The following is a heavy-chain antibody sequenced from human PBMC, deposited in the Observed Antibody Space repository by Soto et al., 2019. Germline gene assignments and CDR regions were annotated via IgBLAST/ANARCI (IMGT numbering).Heavy chain of an antibody. V-gene: IGHV3-48*03. Sequence: VGSLRLSCAASGFTFSRFELHWVRQAPGKGLEWISYISSSGSTAYYASSVEGRFTISRGNANNSVYLQMDSLRAEDTALYYCTRAAWFPYLSFYWGQGALVTSPQ. CDR1: GFTFSRFE. CDR2: ISSSGSTA. CDR3: TRAAWFPYLSFY. D-gene: IGHD3-10*01. J-gene: IGHJ4*02.